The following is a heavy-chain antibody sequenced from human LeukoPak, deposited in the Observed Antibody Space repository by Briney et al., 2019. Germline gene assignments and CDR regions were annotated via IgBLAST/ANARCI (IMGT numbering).Heavy chain of an antibody. V-gene: IGHV3-23*01. Sequence: PGGSLRLSCAASGFTFSSYAMSWVRQAPGKGLEWVSAISGSGGSTYYADSVKGRFTISRDNSKNTLYLQMNSLRAEDTAVYYCAKDPELLWFGELSWFDPWGQGTLVTVSS. CDR3: AKDPELLWFGELSWFDP. CDR1: GFTFSSYA. CDR2: ISGSGGST. D-gene: IGHD3-10*01. J-gene: IGHJ5*02.